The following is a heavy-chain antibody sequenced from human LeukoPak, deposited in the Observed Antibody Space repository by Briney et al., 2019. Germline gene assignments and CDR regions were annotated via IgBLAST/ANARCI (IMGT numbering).Heavy chain of an antibody. CDR1: GFTFSDYY. Sequence: PGGSLRLSCAASGFTFSDYYMSWIRQAPGEGLEWVSYISSSGSTIYYADSVKGRFTISRDNAKNSLYLQMNSLRAEDTAVYYCARPYCSGGSCYLDYWGQGTLVTVSS. CDR3: ARPYCSGGSCYLDY. D-gene: IGHD2-15*01. J-gene: IGHJ4*02. CDR2: ISSSGSTI. V-gene: IGHV3-11*04.